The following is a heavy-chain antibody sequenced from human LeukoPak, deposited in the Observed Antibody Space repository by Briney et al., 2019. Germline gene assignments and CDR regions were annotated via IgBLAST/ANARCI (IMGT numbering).Heavy chain of an antibody. CDR2: ISYDGSNK. D-gene: IGHD6-13*01. CDR1: GFTFSSYA. CDR3: ARPVKSSSWYPFDY. Sequence: GGSLRLSCAASGFTFSSYAMHWVRQAPGKGLEWVAVISYDGSNKYYADSVKGRFTISRDNSKNTLYLQMNSLRAEDTAVYYCARPVKSSSWYPFDYWGQGTLVTVSS. J-gene: IGHJ4*02. V-gene: IGHV3-30*04.